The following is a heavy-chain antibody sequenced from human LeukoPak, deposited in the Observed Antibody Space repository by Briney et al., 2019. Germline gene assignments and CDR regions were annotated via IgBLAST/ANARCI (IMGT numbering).Heavy chain of an antibody. CDR3: ARVTYSSSWYSDY. CDR2: INPNSGGT. D-gene: IGHD6-13*01. Sequence: ASVKVSCKASGYTFTGYYMHWVRQAPGQGLEWMGWINPNSGGTNYAQKFQGRVTMTRDTSISTAYMELSRLRSEDTAVYYCARVTYSSSWYSDYWGQGTLVTVSS. V-gene: IGHV1-2*02. J-gene: IGHJ4*02. CDR1: GYTFTGYY.